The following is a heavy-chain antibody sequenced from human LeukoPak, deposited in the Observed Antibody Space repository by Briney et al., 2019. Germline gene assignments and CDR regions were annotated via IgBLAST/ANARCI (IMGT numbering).Heavy chain of an antibody. CDR1: GGSIRSYY. CDR3: AREVYYHRSGYLKAFDI. Sequence: SETLSLTCTVSGGSIRSYYWSWIRQPPGKGLEWIGYIYYSGSTNYKPSLKSRVTISVDSSTNQFSLKLSAVTAADTAVYYCAREVYYHRSGYLKAFDIWGQGTMVTVSS. V-gene: IGHV4-59*01. CDR2: IYYSGST. J-gene: IGHJ3*02. D-gene: IGHD3-22*01.